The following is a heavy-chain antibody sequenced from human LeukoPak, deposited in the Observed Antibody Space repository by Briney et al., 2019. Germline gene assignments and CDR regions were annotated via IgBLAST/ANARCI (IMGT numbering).Heavy chain of an antibody. CDR3: ARDSANAFDI. D-gene: IGHD3-10*01. V-gene: IGHV3-33*08. Sequence: GGSLRLSCAASGFTFSSYAMNWVRQAPGKGLEWVALIWYDGSNKYYADSVKGRFTISRDNSKNTLYLQMNSLRAEDTAVYYCARDSANAFDIWGQGTMVTVSS. CDR2: IWYDGSNK. J-gene: IGHJ3*02. CDR1: GFTFSSYA.